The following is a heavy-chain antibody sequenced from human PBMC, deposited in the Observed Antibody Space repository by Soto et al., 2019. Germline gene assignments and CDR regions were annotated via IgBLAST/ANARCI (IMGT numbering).Heavy chain of an antibody. CDR2: IYYSGST. CDR3: ARGVPYCSGGSCSLFDP. Sequence: SETLSLTCTVSGGSISSSSYYWGWIRQPPGKGLGWIGSIYYSGSTYYNPSLKSRVTISVDTSKNQFSLKLSSVTAADTAVYYCARGVPYCSGGSCSLFDPWGQGTLVTVSS. V-gene: IGHV4-39*07. D-gene: IGHD2-15*01. J-gene: IGHJ5*02. CDR1: GGSISSSSYY.